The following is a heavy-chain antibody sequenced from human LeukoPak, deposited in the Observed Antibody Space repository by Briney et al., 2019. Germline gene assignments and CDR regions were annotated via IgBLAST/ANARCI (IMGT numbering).Heavy chain of an antibody. CDR2: IKQDGSEK. J-gene: IGHJ4*02. D-gene: IGHD4-17*01. CDR1: GFTFSSYW. Sequence: GGSLRLSCAAPGFTFSSYWMSWVRQAPGKGLEWVANIKQDGSEKYYVDSVKGRFTISRDNAKNSLYLQMNSLRAEDTAVYYCARDTDPGYFDYWGQGTLVTVSS. CDR3: ARDTDPGYFDY. V-gene: IGHV3-7*01.